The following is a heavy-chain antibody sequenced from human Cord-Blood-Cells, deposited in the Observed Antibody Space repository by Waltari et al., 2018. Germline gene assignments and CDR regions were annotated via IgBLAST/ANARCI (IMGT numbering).Heavy chain of an antibody. Sequence: EVQLVESGGGLVQPGGSLRLSCAASGLTFSSYWMSWVRQAPGKGLEWVANIKQDGSEKYYVDSVKGRFTISRDNAKNSLYLQMNSLRAEDTAVYYCARSGSYYIPFDYWGQGTLVTVSS. CDR2: IKQDGSEK. CDR1: GLTFSSYW. J-gene: IGHJ4*02. CDR3: ARSGSYYIPFDY. D-gene: IGHD1-26*01. V-gene: IGHV3-7*01.